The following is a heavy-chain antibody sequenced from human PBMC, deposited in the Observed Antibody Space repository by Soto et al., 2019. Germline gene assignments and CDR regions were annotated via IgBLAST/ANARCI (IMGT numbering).Heavy chain of an antibody. D-gene: IGHD3-10*01. CDR2: ISSSSSYI. CDR1: GFTFSSYS. J-gene: IGHJ6*02. V-gene: IGHV3-21*01. Sequence: EVQLVESGGGLVKPGGSLRLSCAASGFTFSSYSMNWVRQAPGKGLEWVSSISSSSSYIYYADSVKGRFTISRDNAKNSLYLQMNSLRAEDTAVYYCARDLGALSAAVYYYGMDVWGQGTTVTVSS. CDR3: ARDLGALSAAVYYYGMDV.